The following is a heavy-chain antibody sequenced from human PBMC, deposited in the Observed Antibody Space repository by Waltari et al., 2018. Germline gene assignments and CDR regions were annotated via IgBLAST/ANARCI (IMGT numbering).Heavy chain of an antibody. CDR3: ARDPGEEWELLGAFDI. V-gene: IGHV4-4*07. CDR2: IYTSGST. CDR1: GGSISSYY. Sequence: QVQLQESGPGLVKPSETLSLTCTVSGGSISSYYWSWIRHPAGKGLEWIGRIYTSGSTNYNPSLKSRVTMSVDTSKNQFSLKLSSVTAADTAVYYCARDPGEEWELLGAFDIWGQGTMVTVSS. D-gene: IGHD1-26*01. J-gene: IGHJ3*02.